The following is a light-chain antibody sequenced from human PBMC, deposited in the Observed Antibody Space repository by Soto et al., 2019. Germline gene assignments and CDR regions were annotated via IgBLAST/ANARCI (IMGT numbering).Light chain of an antibody. CDR1: QSVSSSY. V-gene: IGKV3-20*01. CDR3: QQYGSSPRT. Sequence: EIVLTQSPGTLSVSPGERATLSCRASQSVSSSYLAWYQQKPGQAPRLLIYGASSRATGIPDRFSGSGSGTDLTLTSSRLESEDFAVYYCQQYGSSPRTFGRGTKVEIK. J-gene: IGKJ1*01. CDR2: GAS.